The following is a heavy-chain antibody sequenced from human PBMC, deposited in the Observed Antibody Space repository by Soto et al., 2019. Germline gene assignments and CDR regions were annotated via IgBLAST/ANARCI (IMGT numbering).Heavy chain of an antibody. D-gene: IGHD2-15*01. Sequence: LRLSCAASGFTFSSYAMSWVRQAPGKGLEWVSAISGSGGSTYCADSVKGRFTISRDNSKNTLYLQMNSLRAEDTAVYYCAKDLYSGGSPGFDYWGQGTLVTVSS. J-gene: IGHJ4*02. CDR2: ISGSGGST. V-gene: IGHV3-23*01. CDR1: GFTFSSYA. CDR3: AKDLYSGGSPGFDY.